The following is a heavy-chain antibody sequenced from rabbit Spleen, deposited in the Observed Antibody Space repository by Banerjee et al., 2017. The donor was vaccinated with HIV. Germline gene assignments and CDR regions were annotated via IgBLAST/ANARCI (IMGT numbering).Heavy chain of an antibody. CDR3: ARDLVGVIGWNFYL. V-gene: IGHV1S45*01. J-gene: IGHJ4*01. CDR1: GFSFGDSDV. D-gene: IGHD1-1*01. CDR2: FNAATAKP. Sequence: QEQLVESGGGLVQPEGSLTLTCKASGFSFGDSDVMCWVRQAPGKGLEWIACFNAATAKPVYATWAKGRFTISRTASTTVTLRMTSLTAADTATYFCARDLVGVIGWNFYLWGQGTLVTV.